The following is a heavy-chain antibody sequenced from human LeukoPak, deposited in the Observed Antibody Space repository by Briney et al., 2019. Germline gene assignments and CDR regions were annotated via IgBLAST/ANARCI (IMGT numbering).Heavy chain of an antibody. D-gene: IGHD2-15*01. CDR1: GGSISSSSCY. J-gene: IGHJ5*02. CDR2: IYYSGST. V-gene: IGHV4-39*01. CDR3: ASQDIVEVVAANWFDP. Sequence: SETLSLTCSVSGGSISSSSCYWGWIRQPPGEGLEWIGSIYYSGSTYYNPSLKSRVTISVDTSKNQFSLKLSSVTAADTAVYYCASQDIVEVVAANWFDPWGQGTLVTVSS.